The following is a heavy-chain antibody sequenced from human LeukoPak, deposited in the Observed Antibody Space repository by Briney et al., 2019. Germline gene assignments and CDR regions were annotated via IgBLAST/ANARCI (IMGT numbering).Heavy chain of an antibody. D-gene: IGHD3-16*01. CDR1: GFTFSNAW. J-gene: IGHJ6*02. Sequence: GGSLRLSCAASGFTFSNAWMSWVRQAPGKGLEWVGRIKSKTDGGTTDYAAPVKGRFTISRDDSKNTLYLQMNSLKTEDTAVYYCTTDLFGGATIYYGMDVWGQGTTVTVSS. CDR3: TTDLFGGATIYYGMDV. V-gene: IGHV3-15*01. CDR2: IKSKTDGGTT.